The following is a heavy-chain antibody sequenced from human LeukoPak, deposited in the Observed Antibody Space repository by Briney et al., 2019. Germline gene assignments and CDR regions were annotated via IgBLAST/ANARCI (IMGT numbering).Heavy chain of an antibody. CDR1: GFTFNTFN. J-gene: IGHJ4*02. D-gene: IGHD3-9*01. CDR2: ITGGGDYI. CDR3: ARGHYDVLAASYKWTPDY. Sequence: GGSLRLSCAASGFTFNTFNMNWVRQAPGKGPEWVSSITGGGDYIYYADSVKGRFTTSRDNAKNSLSLQLNSLRVEDTAVYYCARGHYDVLAASYKWTPDYWGQGTLVTVSS. V-gene: IGHV3-21*01.